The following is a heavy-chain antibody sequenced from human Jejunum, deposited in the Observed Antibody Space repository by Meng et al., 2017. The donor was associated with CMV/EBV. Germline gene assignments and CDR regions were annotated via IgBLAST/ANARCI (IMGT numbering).Heavy chain of an antibody. Sequence: EVQLAESXXGXVXXGGXLGLSCAASGFTFSNYWMHLVRQAPGKGLVWVSRINHDGSSINYADSVQGRFTISRDNAKNTLDLQMNSLRVEDTAVYYCARDRIQIWSYVGIFDYWGQGSLVTVSS. CDR2: INHDGSSI. CDR3: ARDRIQIWSYVGIFDY. V-gene: IGHV3-74*01. CDR1: GFTFSNYW. D-gene: IGHD5-18*01. J-gene: IGHJ4*02.